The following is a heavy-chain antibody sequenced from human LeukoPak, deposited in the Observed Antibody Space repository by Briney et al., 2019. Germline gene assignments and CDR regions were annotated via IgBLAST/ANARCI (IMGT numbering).Heavy chain of an antibody. CDR2: IYYSGST. CDR1: GGSISSYY. V-gene: IGHV4-59*01. CDR3: ARAEPGYKA. Sequence: SETLSLTCTVSGGSISSYYWSWIRQPPGKGLEWIGYIYYSGSTNYNPSLKSRVTISVDTSKNQFSLKLTSVTTADTAVYYCARAEPGYKAWGQGTLVTVSS. D-gene: IGHD5-24*01. J-gene: IGHJ5*02.